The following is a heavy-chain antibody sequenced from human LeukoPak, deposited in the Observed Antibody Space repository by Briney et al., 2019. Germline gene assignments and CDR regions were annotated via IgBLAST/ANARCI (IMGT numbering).Heavy chain of an antibody. Sequence: GGSLRLSCAASGFTFSSYWMNWVRQAPGRELAWMANIKRDGNEKNYVDSVRGRFSISRDNAKNSLYLQMDSLRAEDTAVYYCAKEGAYPIITYDSRGQGALVTVSS. J-gene: IGHJ5*01. D-gene: IGHD3-10*01. CDR2: IKRDGNEK. CDR1: GFTFSSYW. CDR3: AKEGAYPIITYDS. V-gene: IGHV3-7*01.